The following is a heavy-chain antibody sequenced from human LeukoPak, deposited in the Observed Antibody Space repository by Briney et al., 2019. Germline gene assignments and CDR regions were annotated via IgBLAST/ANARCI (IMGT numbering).Heavy chain of an antibody. V-gene: IGHV3-11*01. J-gene: IGHJ3*02. CDR3: ARQALFMVRGLISAFDI. D-gene: IGHD3-10*01. CDR2: ISSSGNTV. Sequence: TGGSLRLSCVVSGFTFSDYDMTWIRQAPGKGLEWVSHISSSGNTVYYADSVKGRLTVSRDNAKNSLFLQVDSLRAEDTAVYYCARQALFMVRGLISAFDIWGQGTKVTVSS. CDR1: GFTFSDYD.